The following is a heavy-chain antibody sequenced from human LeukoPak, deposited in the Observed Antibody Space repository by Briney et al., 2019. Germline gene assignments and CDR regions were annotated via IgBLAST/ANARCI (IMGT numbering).Heavy chain of an antibody. Sequence: SETLSLTCTVSGGSISSSTYYWVWIRQPPEKGLEWIGTIYYSGSTYSGSTYYNPSLKSRVTISVDTSKNQFSLRVSSVTAADTAVYYCARGLGVSAFDYWGQGTLVTVSS. V-gene: IGHV4-39*01. D-gene: IGHD3-10*01. J-gene: IGHJ4*02. CDR1: GGSISSSTYY. CDR3: ARGLGVSAFDY. CDR2: IYYSGSTYSGST.